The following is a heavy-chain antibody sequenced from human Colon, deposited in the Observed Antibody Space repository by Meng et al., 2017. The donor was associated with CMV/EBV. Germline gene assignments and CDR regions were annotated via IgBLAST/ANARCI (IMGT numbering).Heavy chain of an antibody. CDR2: VSGSGAST. CDR1: GFTLRSYW. CDR3: TKGLQYSDFWGVDS. D-gene: IGHD3-3*01. V-gene: IGHV3-23*01. J-gene: IGHJ4*02. Sequence: GESLKISCAASGFTLRSYWMSWVRQPPGKGLQWVSAVSGSGASTYYADSVKGRFTISRDNSKNTVYLQMNSLRAEDTAVYYCTKGLQYSDFWGVDSWGQGTLVTVSS.